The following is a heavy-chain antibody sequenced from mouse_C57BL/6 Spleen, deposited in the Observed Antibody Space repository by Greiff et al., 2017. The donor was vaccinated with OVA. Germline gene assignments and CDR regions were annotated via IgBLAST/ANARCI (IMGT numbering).Heavy chain of an antibody. CDR1: GFTFSDYG. J-gene: IGHJ1*03. D-gene: IGHD1-1*01. V-gene: IGHV5-17*01. CDR3: ARDYGSSYWYFDV. CDR2: ISSGSSTI. Sequence: EVKLVESGGGLVKPGGSLKLSCAASGFTFSDYGMHWVRQAPEKGLEWVAYISSGSSTIYYADTVKGRFTITRDNAKNTLFLQMTSLRSEDTAMDYCARDYGSSYWYFDVWGTGTTVTVSS.